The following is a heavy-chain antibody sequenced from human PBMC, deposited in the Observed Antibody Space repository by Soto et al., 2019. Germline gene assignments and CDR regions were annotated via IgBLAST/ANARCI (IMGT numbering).Heavy chain of an antibody. D-gene: IGHD2-2*01. CDR3: ARRPFSSYYGMDV. Sequence: SETLSLTCDVSGGSFSDNYWTWIRQVPGKGLEWIGYVYYSGSTNYNPSLKSRVTISVDASKQQFSLKLSSVTAADTAVYYCARRPFSSYYGMDVWGQGTTVTV. CDR1: GGSFSDNY. V-gene: IGHV4-59*12. J-gene: IGHJ6*02. CDR2: VYYSGST.